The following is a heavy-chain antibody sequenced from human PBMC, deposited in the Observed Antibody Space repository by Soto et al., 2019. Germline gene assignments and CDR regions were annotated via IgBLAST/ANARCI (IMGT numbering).Heavy chain of an antibody. CDR3: GKGNRYYYGMDV. J-gene: IGHJ6*02. Sequence: SVKVSCKASGGTFSSYAISWVRQAPGQGLEWMGGIIPIFGTANYAQKFQGRVTITADKSTSTAYMELSSLRSEDTAVYYCGKGNRYYYGMDVWGQGTTVTVSS. CDR1: GGTFSSYA. CDR2: IIPIFGTA. V-gene: IGHV1-69*06.